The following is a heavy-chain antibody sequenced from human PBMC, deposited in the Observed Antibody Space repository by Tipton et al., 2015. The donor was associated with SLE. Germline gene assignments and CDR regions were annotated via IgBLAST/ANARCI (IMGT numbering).Heavy chain of an antibody. V-gene: IGHV3-33*06. CDR2: IWYDGSTE. Sequence: SLRLSCAASGFTFSSYAIHWVRQAPGKGLEWVAVIWYDGSTEYYADSVKGRFTISRDNSKNTLYLQMNSLRAEDTAVYYCAKDGGALDYWGQGTLVTVSS. J-gene: IGHJ4*02. D-gene: IGHD3-16*01. CDR1: GFTFSSYA. CDR3: AKDGGALDY.